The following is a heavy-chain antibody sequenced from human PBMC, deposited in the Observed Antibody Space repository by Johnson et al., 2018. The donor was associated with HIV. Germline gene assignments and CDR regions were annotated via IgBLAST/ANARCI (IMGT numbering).Heavy chain of an antibody. D-gene: IGHD6-6*01. Sequence: VQLVESGGDVVQPGGSLRLSCAASGFTFNNYGMHWVRQAPGKGLGWVAFIRYDGSNKYYADSVKGRFTISRDNSKNTLYLQMNSLRAEDTALYYCAKGGIATRFFDIWGQGTMVTVSS. CDR2: IRYDGSNK. V-gene: IGHV3-30*02. CDR1: GFTFNNYG. J-gene: IGHJ3*02. CDR3: AKGGIATRFFDI.